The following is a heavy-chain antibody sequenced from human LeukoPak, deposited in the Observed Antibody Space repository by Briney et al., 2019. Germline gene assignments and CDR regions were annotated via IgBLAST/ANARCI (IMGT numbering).Heavy chain of an antibody. J-gene: IGHJ4*02. CDR3: ARETYYDYVWGSYRYRPYFDY. V-gene: IGHV3-33*01. CDR2: IWYDGSNK. D-gene: IGHD3-16*02. CDR1: GFTFSSYG. Sequence: GSLRLSCAASGFTFSSYGMHWVRQAPGKGLEWVAVIWYDGSNKYYADSVKGRFTISRDNSKNTLYLQMNSLRAEDTAVYYCARETYYDYVWGSYRYRPYFDYWGQGTLVIVSS.